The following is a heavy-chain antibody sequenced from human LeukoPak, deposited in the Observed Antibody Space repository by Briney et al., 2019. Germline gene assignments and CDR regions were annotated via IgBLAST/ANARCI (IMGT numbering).Heavy chain of an antibody. D-gene: IGHD3-10*01. J-gene: IGHJ6*03. V-gene: IGHV4-34*01. CDR2: INHSGST. CDR1: GGSFSGYY. Sequence: SETLSLTCAVYGGSFSGYYWSWIRQPPGKGLEWIGEINHSGSTNYNPSLKSRVTISVDTPKNQFSLKLSSVTAADTAVYYCARPMVRGYNYYYMDVWGKGTTVTVSS. CDR3: ARPMVRGYNYYYMDV.